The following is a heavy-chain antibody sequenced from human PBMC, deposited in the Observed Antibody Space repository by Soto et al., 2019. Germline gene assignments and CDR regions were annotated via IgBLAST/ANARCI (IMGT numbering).Heavy chain of an antibody. CDR3: ARGEWYSSSWYGDYYYGMDV. D-gene: IGHD6-13*01. V-gene: IGHV1-69*02. J-gene: IGHJ6*02. Sequence: ASVKVSCKASGGTFSSYTISWVRQAPGQGLEWMGRIIPILGIANYAQKFQGRVTITADKSTSTAYMELSSLRSEDTAVYYCARGEWYSSSWYGDYYYGMDVWGQGTTVTVSS. CDR2: IIPILGIA. CDR1: GGTFSSYT.